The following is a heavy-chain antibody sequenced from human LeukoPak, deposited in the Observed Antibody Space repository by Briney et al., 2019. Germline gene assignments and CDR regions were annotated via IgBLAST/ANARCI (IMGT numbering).Heavy chain of an antibody. CDR1: GFTFSSYA. CDR3: APVVVYDSSGTVDY. CDR2: ISYDGSNK. Sequence: GGSLRLSCAASGFTFSSYAMHWVRQAPGKGLEWVAVISYDGSNKYYADSVKGRFTIPRDNSKNTLYLQMNSLRAEDTAVYYCAPVVVYDSSGTVDYWGQGTLVTVSS. J-gene: IGHJ4*02. D-gene: IGHD3-22*01. V-gene: IGHV3-30-3*01.